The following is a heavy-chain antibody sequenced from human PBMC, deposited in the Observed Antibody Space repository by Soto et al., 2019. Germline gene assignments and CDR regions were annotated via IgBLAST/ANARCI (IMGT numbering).Heavy chain of an antibody. J-gene: IGHJ3*02. Sequence: SLRLSCVASGFTFSNYWMHWVRQAPGKGLEWVSRISSDGSSTTYADSVKGRFTISRDNAKNSLYLQMNSLRAEDTAVYYCAIEKVGPTSIHVFDIWGQGTMVTV. V-gene: IGHV3-74*01. CDR3: AIEKVGPTSIHVFDI. CDR1: GFTFSNYW. CDR2: ISSDGSST. D-gene: IGHD1-26*01.